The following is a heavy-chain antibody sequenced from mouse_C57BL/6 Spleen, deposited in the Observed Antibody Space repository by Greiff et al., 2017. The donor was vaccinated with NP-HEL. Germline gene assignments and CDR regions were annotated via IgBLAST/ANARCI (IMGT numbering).Heavy chain of an antibody. V-gene: IGHV1-69*01. D-gene: IGHD1-1*01. CDR2: IDPSDSYT. CDR1: GYTFTSYW. Sequence: QVQLQQPGAELVMPGASVKLSCKASGYTFTSYWMHWVKQRPGQGLEWIGEIDPSDSYTNYHQKFKGKSTLTVDKSSITAYMQLSSLTSEDSAVYYCARPYYGSSWWYFDVWGTGTTVTVSS. J-gene: IGHJ1*03. CDR3: ARPYYGSSWWYFDV.